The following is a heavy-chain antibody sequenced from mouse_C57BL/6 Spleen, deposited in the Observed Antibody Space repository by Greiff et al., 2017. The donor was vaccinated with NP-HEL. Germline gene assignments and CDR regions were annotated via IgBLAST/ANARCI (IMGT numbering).Heavy chain of an antibody. J-gene: IGHJ3*01. CDR2: IYPGSGST. V-gene: IGHV1-55*01. CDR1: GYTFTSYW. CDR3: ARYSYGSRGLFAD. D-gene: IGHD1-1*01. Sequence: VQLQQPGAELVKPGASVKMSCKASGYTFTSYWITWVKQRPGQGLEWIGDIYPGSGSTNYNEKFKSKATLTVDTSSSTAYMQLSSLTSEDSAVYYCARYSYGSRGLFADWGQGTLVTVSA.